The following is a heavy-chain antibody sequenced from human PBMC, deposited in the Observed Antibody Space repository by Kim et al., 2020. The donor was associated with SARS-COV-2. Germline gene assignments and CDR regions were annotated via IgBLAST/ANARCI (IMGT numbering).Heavy chain of an antibody. D-gene: IGHD1-26*01. CDR1: GFSFNNYW. J-gene: IGHJ4*02. CDR2: IKEDGSLK. CDR3: SGSFDY. Sequence: GGSLRLSCAASGFSFNNYWMNWVRQAPGKGLEWLASIKEDGSLKHYAGSVRGRFTISRDNDKTSVFLQMNSLRAEDTAVYYCSGSFDYWGQGTLVTVSS. V-gene: IGHV3-7*01.